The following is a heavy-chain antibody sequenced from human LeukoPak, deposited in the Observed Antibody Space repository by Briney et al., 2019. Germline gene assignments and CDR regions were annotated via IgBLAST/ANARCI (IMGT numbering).Heavy chain of an antibody. Sequence: SETLSLTCAVYGGSFSGYHWSWIRQPPGKGLEWIGEINHSGSTNYNPSLKSRVTISVDTSKNQFSLKLSSVTAADTAVYYCAGGRIGHDYWGQGTLVTVSS. CDR2: INHSGST. J-gene: IGHJ4*02. CDR3: AGGRIGHDY. V-gene: IGHV4-34*01. D-gene: IGHD2-21*01. CDR1: GGSFSGYH.